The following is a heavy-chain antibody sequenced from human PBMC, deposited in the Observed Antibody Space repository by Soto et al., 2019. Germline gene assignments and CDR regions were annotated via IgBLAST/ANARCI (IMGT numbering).Heavy chain of an antibody. D-gene: IGHD2-8*01. J-gene: IGHJ3*02. Sequence: ASVKVSCKASGYTFTSYAMHWVRQAPGQRLEWMGWINAGNGNTKYSQKFQGRVTITRDTSASTAYMEPSSLRSEDTAVYYCARDPSSDCTNGVCYWLNAFDIWGQGTMVTVSS. CDR1: GYTFTSYA. CDR2: INAGNGNT. CDR3: ARDPSSDCTNGVCYWLNAFDI. V-gene: IGHV1-3*01.